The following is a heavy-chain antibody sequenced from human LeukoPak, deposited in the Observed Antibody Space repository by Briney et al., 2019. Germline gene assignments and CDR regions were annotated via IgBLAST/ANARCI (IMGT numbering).Heavy chain of an antibody. J-gene: IGHJ6*02. CDR1: GGSISSYY. Sequence: KPSETLSLTCTVSGGSISSYYWSWIRQPPGKGLEWIGYIYYSGSTNYNPSLKSRVTISVDTSKNQFSLKLSSVTAADTAVYYCARQAGATPLGYYYYGMDVWGQGTTVTVSS. CDR3: ARQAGATPLGYYYYGMDV. V-gene: IGHV4-59*08. D-gene: IGHD1-26*01. CDR2: IYYSGST.